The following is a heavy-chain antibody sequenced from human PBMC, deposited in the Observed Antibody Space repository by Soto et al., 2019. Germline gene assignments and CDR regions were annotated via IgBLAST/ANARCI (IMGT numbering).Heavy chain of an antibody. Sequence: ASVKVSCKASGYTFTGYYMHWVRQAPGQGLEWMGWINPNSGGTNYAQKFQGRVTMTRDTSISTAYMELSRLRSDDTAVYYCARDTTLVPSLVFDYWGQGTLVTVSS. D-gene: IGHD6-13*01. CDR3: ARDTTLVPSLVFDY. J-gene: IGHJ4*02. CDR2: INPNSGGT. CDR1: GYTFTGYY. V-gene: IGHV1-2*02.